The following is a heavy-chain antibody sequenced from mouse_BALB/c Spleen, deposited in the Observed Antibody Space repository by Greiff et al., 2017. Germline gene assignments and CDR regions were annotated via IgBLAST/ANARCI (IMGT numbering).Heavy chain of an antibody. CDR2: IYPGDGDT. CDR3: ARLGGGYVYAMDY. CDR1: GYAFSSYW. Sequence: QVQLKESGAELVRPGSSVKISCKASGYAFSSYWMNWVKQRPGQGLEWIGQIYPGDGDTNYNGKFKGKATLTADKSSSTAYMQLSSLTSEDSAVYFCARLGGGYVYAMDYWGQGTSVTVSS. D-gene: IGHD2-14*01. J-gene: IGHJ4*01. V-gene: IGHV1-80*01.